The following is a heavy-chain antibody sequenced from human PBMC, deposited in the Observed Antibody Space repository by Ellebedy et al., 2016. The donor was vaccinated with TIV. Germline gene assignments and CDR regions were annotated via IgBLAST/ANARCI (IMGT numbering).Heavy chain of an antibody. CDR1: GYAFTHYG. J-gene: IGHJ4*02. CDR3: SRSGDAWGIDF. V-gene: IGHV1-3*01. Sequence: ASSVKVSCKASGYAFTHYGLHWVRQAPGQGLEWMAWIKGGDGYPKYSWKFQGRVSFTRDTSATTAYIELSSLTSEDPAVYYCSRSGDAWGIDFWGQGTLVTVSS. CDR2: IKGGDGYP. D-gene: IGHD3-16*01.